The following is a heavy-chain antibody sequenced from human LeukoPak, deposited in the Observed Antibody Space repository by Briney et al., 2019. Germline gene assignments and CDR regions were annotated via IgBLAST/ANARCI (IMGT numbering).Heavy chain of an antibody. J-gene: IGHJ6*03. Sequence: GGSLRLSCAASGFTFSAYGMHWVRQAPGKGLEWVTIISYDGSNKYYVDSVKGRFTISRDNSKNTLYLQMNSLRPEDTAVYYCAKTRESNIVVVPATMRYYYYYMDVWGKGTTVTVSS. D-gene: IGHD2-2*01. V-gene: IGHV3-30*18. CDR1: GFTFSAYG. CDR3: AKTRESNIVVVPATMRYYYYYMDV. CDR2: ISYDGSNK.